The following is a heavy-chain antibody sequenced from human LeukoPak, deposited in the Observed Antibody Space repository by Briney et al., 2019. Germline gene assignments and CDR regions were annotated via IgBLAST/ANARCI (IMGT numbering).Heavy chain of an antibody. D-gene: IGHD2-15*01. V-gene: IGHV3-9*01. J-gene: IGHJ3*02. CDR1: GFTFDDYA. CDR3: AKGVVVVAATTAFDI. CDR2: ISWNSGSI. Sequence: GGSLRLSCAASGFTFDDYAMHWVRQAPGKGLEWVSGISWNSGSIGYADSVKGRFTISRDNAKNSLYLQMNSLRAEDTALYYCAKGVVVVAATTAFDIWGQGTMVTVPS.